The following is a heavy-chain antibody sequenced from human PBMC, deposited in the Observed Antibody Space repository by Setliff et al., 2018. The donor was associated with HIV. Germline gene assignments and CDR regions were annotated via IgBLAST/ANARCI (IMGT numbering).Heavy chain of an antibody. CDR3: ATMPYADTSPFTYSSSWYVPFDY. CDR2: FDPEDDET. J-gene: IGHJ4*02. CDR1: GYTLTELS. Sequence: ASVKVSCKVSGYTLTELSIHWVRQAPGKGLEWMGGFDPEDDETVYAQKLQGRVTMTEDTSTDTAYMELSSLRSEDTAVYYCATMPYADTSPFTYSSSWYVPFDYWGQGTLVTVSS. D-gene: IGHD6-13*01. V-gene: IGHV1-24*01.